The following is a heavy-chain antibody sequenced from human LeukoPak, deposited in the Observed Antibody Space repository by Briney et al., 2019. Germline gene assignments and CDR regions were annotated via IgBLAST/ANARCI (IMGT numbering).Heavy chain of an antibody. Sequence: ASVKVSCKACGYTFTSYGISWVLQAPGPGHEWMGWISAYNGNTNYTQKLQGRVTMNRGTSTSTADMELRSLRSDDTAVYYCARDWGYGIYYYYMDVWGKGTTVTVSS. D-gene: IGHD2-15*01. CDR1: GYTFTSYG. CDR2: ISAYNGNT. CDR3: ARDWGYGIYYYYMDV. V-gene: IGHV1-18*01. J-gene: IGHJ6*03.